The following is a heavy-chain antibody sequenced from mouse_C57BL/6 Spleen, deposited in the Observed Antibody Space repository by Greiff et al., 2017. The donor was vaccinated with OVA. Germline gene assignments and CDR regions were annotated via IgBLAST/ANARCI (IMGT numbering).Heavy chain of an antibody. V-gene: IGHV1-55*01. D-gene: IGHD2-5*01. Sequence: QVQLQQSGAELVKPGASVKMSCKASGYTFTSYWITWVKQRPGQGLEWIGDIYPGSGSTNYNEKFKSKATLTVDTSSSTAYMQLSSLTSEDSAVYYCARRYSNYGGYFDYWGQGTTLTVSS. CDR3: ARRYSNYGGYFDY. CDR1: GYTFTSYW. J-gene: IGHJ2*01. CDR2: IYPGSGST.